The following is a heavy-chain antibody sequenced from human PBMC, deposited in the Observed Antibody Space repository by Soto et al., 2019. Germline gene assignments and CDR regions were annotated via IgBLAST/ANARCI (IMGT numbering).Heavy chain of an antibody. D-gene: IGHD6-13*01. CDR3: ARHPERIAEIGWFDP. CDR2: ISSSSSTI. J-gene: IGHJ5*02. CDR1: GFTFSSYS. Sequence: EVQLVESGGGLVQPGGSLRLSCAASGFTFSSYSMNWVRQAPGKGLEWVSYISSSSSTIYYADSVKGRFTISRDNAKNSLYLQRNSLRAEDTAVYYCARHPERIAEIGWFDPWGQGNLVTVSS. V-gene: IGHV3-48*01.